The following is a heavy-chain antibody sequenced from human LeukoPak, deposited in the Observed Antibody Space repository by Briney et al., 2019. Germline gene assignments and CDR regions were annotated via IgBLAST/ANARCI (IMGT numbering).Heavy chain of an antibody. V-gene: IGHV3-30-3*01. CDR3: ARDLRSGYDSDDY. J-gene: IGHJ4*02. Sequence: PGGSLRLSCVASGFTFSSYAMHWVRQAPGKGLEWVALISYDGSNKYYADSVKGRFTISRDNAKNSLYLQMNSLRDEDTAVYYCARDLRSGYDSDDYWGQGTLVTVSS. CDR2: ISYDGSNK. D-gene: IGHD5-12*01. CDR1: GFTFSSYA.